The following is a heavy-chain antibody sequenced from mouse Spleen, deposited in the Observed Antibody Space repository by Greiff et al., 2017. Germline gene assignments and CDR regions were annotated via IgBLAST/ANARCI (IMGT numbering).Heavy chain of an antibody. CDR2: ISYDGSN. J-gene: IGHJ4*01. CDR3: AREGDYDSDYAMDY. Sequence: EVKLMESGPGLVKPSQSLSLTCSVTGYSITSGYYWNWIRQFPGNKLEWMGYISYDGSNNYNPSLKNRISITRDTSKNQFFLKLNSVTTEDTATYYCAREGDYDSDYAMDYWGQGTSVTVSS. CDR1: GYSITSGYY. D-gene: IGHD2-4*01. V-gene: IGHV3-6*01.